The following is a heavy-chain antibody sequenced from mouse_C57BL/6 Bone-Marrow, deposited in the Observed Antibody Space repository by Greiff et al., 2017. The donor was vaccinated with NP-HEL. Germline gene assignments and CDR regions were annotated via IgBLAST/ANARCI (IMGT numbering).Heavy chain of an antibody. D-gene: IGHD3-2*02. CDR3: ARQLRLEDY. CDR1: GYTFTDYY. V-gene: IGHV1-19*01. J-gene: IGHJ2*01. CDR2: INPYNGGT. Sequence: VQLKQSGPVLVKPGASVKMSCKASGYTFTDYYMNWVKQSHGKSLEWIGVINPYNGGTSYNQKFKGKATLTVDKSSSTAYMELNSLTSEDSAVYYCARQLRLEDYWGQGTTLTVSS.